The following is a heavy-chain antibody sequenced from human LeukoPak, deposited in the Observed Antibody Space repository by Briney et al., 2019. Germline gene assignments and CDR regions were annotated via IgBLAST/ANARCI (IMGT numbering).Heavy chain of an antibody. J-gene: IGHJ5*02. CDR2: IKQDGSEK. D-gene: IGHD6-19*01. V-gene: IGHV3-7*01. CDR3: AKDSGIAMTGTFNWFDP. Sequence: GGSLRLSCAASAFTFSSYWMTWVRQAPGKGLEWLANIKQDGSEKYYADSAKGRFTISRDNSKNTLYLQMNSLRAEDTAVYYCAKDSGIAMTGTFNWFDPWGQGTLVTVSS. CDR1: AFTFSSYW.